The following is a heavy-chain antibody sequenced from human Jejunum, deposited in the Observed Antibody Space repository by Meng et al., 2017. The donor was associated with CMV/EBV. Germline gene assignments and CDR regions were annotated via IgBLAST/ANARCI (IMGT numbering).Heavy chain of an antibody. D-gene: IGHD4-17*01. CDR2: IYDSGTT. V-gene: IGHV4-39*07. CDR1: GSIRTTSYY. Sequence: GSIRTTSYYWGWIRQAPGKGLEWIGTIYDSGTTYYNPSLKSRVTISIDTSKNQFSLKVSSVTAADTAVYYCARVRGYGDYFWLDPWGQGTLVTVSS. J-gene: IGHJ5*02. CDR3: ARVRGYGDYFWLDP.